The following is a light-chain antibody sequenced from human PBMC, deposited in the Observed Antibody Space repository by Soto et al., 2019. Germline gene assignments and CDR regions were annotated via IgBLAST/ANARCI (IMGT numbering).Light chain of an antibody. CDR3: ETWDTNARV. Sequence: QLVLTQSSSASASLGSSVKLTCTLSSGHSGYIIAWHQQQPGKAPRYLMKLERSGSYNKGSGVPDRFSGSSSGADRYLTISNLQSEDEADYYCETWDTNARVFGGGTKVTVL. CDR2: LERSGSY. V-gene: IGLV4-60*03. CDR1: SGHSGYI. J-gene: IGLJ2*01.